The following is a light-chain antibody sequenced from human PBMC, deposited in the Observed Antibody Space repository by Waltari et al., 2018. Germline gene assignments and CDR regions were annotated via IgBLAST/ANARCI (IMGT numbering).Light chain of an antibody. J-gene: IGKJ4*01. CDR3: QQRGNGLT. Sequence: EIVLTQSPATLSLSPGERATLSCRASHSVSNYLAWYQQKPGQAPSPLIYDASTRATGTPARFSGSGSGTDFTLTISSLEPEDFAFYYCQQRGNGLTFGGGTKVEIK. V-gene: IGKV3-11*01. CDR2: DAS. CDR1: HSVSNY.